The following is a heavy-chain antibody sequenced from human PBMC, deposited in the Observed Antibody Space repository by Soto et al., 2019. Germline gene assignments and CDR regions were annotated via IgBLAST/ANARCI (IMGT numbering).Heavy chain of an antibody. CDR3: GRVYMYYGSGTAPLAVDY. D-gene: IGHD3-10*01. V-gene: IGHV3-48*01. J-gene: IGHJ4*02. Sequence: PGGSLRLSCAASGFTFNTYGMNWVRQAPGRGLEWVSYISTTSRTIYHADSVRGRFTISRDNVKNSLYLQMSSLRAGDTAVYFCGRVYMYYGSGTAPLAVDYWGQGTPVTVSS. CDR1: GFTFNTYG. CDR2: ISTTSRTI.